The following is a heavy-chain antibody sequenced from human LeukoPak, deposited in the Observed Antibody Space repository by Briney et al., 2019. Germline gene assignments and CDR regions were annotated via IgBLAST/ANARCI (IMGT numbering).Heavy chain of an antibody. J-gene: IGHJ4*02. V-gene: IGHV3-48*01. CDR2: ISSSSSTM. Sequence: GGSLRLSCAASGFTFSSYSMNWVRQAPGKGLAWISFISSSSSTMYYADSVKGRFTISRDNAKNPLYLQMNSLRAEDTAVYYCVRPDYYYGAGSYGGDYWGQGTLVTVSS. CDR1: GFTFSSYS. D-gene: IGHD3-10*01. CDR3: VRPDYYYGAGSYGGDY.